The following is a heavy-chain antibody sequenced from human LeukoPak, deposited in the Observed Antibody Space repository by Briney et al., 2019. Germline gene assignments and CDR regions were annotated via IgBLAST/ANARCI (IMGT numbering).Heavy chain of an antibody. V-gene: IGHV3-23*01. CDR2: ISGSGGST. CDR3: AKSLGARGAYYFDY. Sequence: GGSLRLSCAASGFTFSSYAMSWVRQAPGKGREWVSAISGSGGSTYYADSVKGRFTISRDNSKNTLHLQMNSLRAEDTAVYYCAKSLGARGAYYFDYWGQGTLVTVSS. D-gene: IGHD4/OR15-4a*01. CDR1: GFTFSSYA. J-gene: IGHJ4*02.